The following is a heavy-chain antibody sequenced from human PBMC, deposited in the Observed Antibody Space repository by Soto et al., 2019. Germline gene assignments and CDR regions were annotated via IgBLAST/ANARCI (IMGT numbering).Heavy chain of an antibody. Sequence: EVQLLESGGALVQPGGSLRLSCAASGFTVSNNYMIWVRQAPGKGLEWVSLIYSGADIYYADSVRGRFTISRDSSRNTLYLQMNILSVEDTAVYYCATSPSVGVWGQGTTVTVSS. J-gene: IGHJ6*02. CDR3: ATSPSVGV. CDR1: GFTVSNNY. V-gene: IGHV3-66*01. CDR2: IYSGADI.